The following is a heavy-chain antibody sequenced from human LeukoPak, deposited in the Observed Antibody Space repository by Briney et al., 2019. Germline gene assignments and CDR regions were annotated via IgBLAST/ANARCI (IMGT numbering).Heavy chain of an antibody. V-gene: IGHV3-23*01. CDR1: GFTFSNCA. Sequence: GGSLRLSCVASGFTFSNCAMRWVRQAPGNGLEWVSSIHESGGNTYYAASVKGRFTISRDNSKNTLYLQMNSLRAEDTAVYYCAKLFYTIYYIVMDVWGQGTTVTVSS. D-gene: IGHD2-8*01. CDR3: AKLFYTIYYIVMDV. CDR2: IHESGGNT. J-gene: IGHJ6*02.